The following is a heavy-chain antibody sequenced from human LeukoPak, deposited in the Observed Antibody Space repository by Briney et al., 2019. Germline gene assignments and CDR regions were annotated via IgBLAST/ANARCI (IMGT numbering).Heavy chain of an antibody. V-gene: IGHV3-33*05. Sequence: PGRSLRLSCAASGFTFSSCGMHWVRQAPGKGLEWVAVISYDGSNKYYAGSVKGRFTISRDNAENTLYLQMNSLRAEDTAVYYCAREDMATRKVDYWGQGTLVTVSS. J-gene: IGHJ4*02. CDR1: GFTFSSCG. CDR2: ISYDGSNK. CDR3: AREDMATRKVDY. D-gene: IGHD4-23*01.